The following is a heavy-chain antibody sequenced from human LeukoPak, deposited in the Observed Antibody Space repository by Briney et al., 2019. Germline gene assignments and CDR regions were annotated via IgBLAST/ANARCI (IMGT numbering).Heavy chain of an antibody. CDR2: INHGGST. CDR3: ARVRAFWAHWSETAGYFDL. D-gene: IGHD3-3*01. J-gene: IGHJ2*01. CDR1: GGSFSGYY. V-gene: IGHV4-34*01. Sequence: SETLSLTCAVYGGSFSGYYWSWIRQPPGRGLEWIGEINHGGSTNYNPSLKSRVTISVDTSKNQFSLKLSSVTAADTAVYYCARVRAFWAHWSETAGYFDLCGRGTLVTVSS.